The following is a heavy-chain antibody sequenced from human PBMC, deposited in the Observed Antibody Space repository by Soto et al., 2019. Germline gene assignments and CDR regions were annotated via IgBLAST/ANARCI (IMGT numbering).Heavy chain of an antibody. CDR1: GYTFTDFY. Sequence: QVQLVQSGTEVKKPGASVTVSCKSSGYTFTDFYLHWLRQAPGQGLEWVGWINPKTGDTKSSQKFQDRVTMSRDTSVSTAYIDLTSLTSDDTAMYYCATGTNGTTGWYHPWGQGTRVTVSS. CDR2: INPKTGDT. D-gene: IGHD1-1*01. V-gene: IGHV1-2*02. CDR3: ATGTNGTTGWYHP. J-gene: IGHJ5*02.